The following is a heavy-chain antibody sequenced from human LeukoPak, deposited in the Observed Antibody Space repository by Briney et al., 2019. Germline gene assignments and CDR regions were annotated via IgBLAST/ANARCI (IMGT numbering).Heavy chain of an antibody. J-gene: IGHJ6*03. CDR3: AKNGGKLHSYCMDV. CDR2: IRYDGSDK. D-gene: IGHD4-23*01. Sequence: GGSLRLSCAGSGFTFTTYDMHWVRQAPGKGLQWVTLIRYDGSDKYYADSVKGRFTISRDNTKNTLYLQMNSLRPEDTAVYYCAKNGGKLHSYCMDVWGKGTTVTISS. CDR1: GFTFTTYD. V-gene: IGHV3-30*02.